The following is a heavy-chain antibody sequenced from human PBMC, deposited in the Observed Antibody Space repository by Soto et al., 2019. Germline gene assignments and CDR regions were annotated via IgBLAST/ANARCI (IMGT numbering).Heavy chain of an antibody. CDR2: VFYTGIT. CDR1: GDSISSYY. Sequence: SETLSLTCTVSGDSISSYYWSWIRQPPGKGLEWIGYVFYTGITNYNPSFKSRFTMSVDTSKNYFSLNLSSVTAADTAVYFCAREGVPTHGLDVWGQGTTVTVSS. D-gene: IGHD3-16*01. J-gene: IGHJ6*02. CDR3: AREGVPTHGLDV. V-gene: IGHV4-59*01.